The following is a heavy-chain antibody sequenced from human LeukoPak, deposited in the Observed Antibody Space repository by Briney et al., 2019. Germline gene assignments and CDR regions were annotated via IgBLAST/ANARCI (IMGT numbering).Heavy chain of an antibody. V-gene: IGHV3-23*01. CDR3: AKEDSSGYYVY. CDR2: ISDSGGST. J-gene: IGHJ4*02. Sequence: GVSLRLSCAASGFTFSNYAMSWVRQAPGKGLEWVSGISDSGGSTYYADSVKGRFTISRDNSKNTLYLQMNSLRAEDTAVYYCAKEDSSGYYVYWGQGALVTVSS. D-gene: IGHD3-22*01. CDR1: GFTFSNYA.